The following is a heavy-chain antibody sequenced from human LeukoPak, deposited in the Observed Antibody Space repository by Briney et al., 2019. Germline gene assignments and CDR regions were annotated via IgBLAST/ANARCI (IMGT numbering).Heavy chain of an antibody. V-gene: IGHV3-33*01. Sequence: PGGSLRLSCAASGFTFSSYGMHWVRQAPGKGLEWVAVIWYDGSNKYYADSVKGRFTISRDNSKNTLYLQMNSLRAEDTAVYYCATGSGWPPFDYWGQGTLVTVSS. CDR3: ATGSGWPPFDY. CDR1: GFTFSSYG. J-gene: IGHJ4*02. CDR2: IWYDGSNK. D-gene: IGHD6-19*01.